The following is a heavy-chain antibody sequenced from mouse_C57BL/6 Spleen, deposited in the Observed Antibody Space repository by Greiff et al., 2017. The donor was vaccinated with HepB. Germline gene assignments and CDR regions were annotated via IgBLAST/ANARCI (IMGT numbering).Heavy chain of an antibody. CDR1: GYTFTDYY. V-gene: IGHV1-26*01. J-gene: IGHJ3*01. CDR3: ARMGDEVAY. D-gene: IGHD3-3*01. CDR2: INPNNGGT. Sequence: EVQLQQSGPELVKPGASVKISCKASGYTFTDYYMNWVKQSHGKSLEWIGDINPNNGGTSYNQKFKGKATLTVDKSSSTAYMELRSLTSEDSAVYYCARMGDEVAYWGQGTLVTVSA.